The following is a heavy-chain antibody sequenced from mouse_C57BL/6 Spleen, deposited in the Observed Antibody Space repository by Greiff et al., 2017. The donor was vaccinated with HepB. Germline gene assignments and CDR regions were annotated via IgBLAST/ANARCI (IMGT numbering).Heavy chain of an antibody. Sequence: EVHLVESGGGLVQPGGSLSLSCAASGFTFTDYYMSWVRQPPGKALEWLGFIRNKANGYTTEYSASVKGRFTISRDNSQSILYLQMNALRAEDSATYYCASLYYDYDGWYFDVWGTGTTVTVSS. J-gene: IGHJ1*03. CDR2: IRNKANGYTT. V-gene: IGHV7-3*01. CDR1: GFTFTDYY. D-gene: IGHD2-4*01. CDR3: ASLYYDYDGWYFDV.